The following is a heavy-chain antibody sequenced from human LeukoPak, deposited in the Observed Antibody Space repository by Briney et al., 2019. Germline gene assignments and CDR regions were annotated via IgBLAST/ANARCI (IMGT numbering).Heavy chain of an antibody. CDR3: CEGSSYLSPSPPYF. CDR2: IYYSGGT. D-gene: IGHD2-15*01. Sequence: SETLSLTCTVSGGSISSYYWSWIRQPPGKGLEWVGYIYYSGGTNYNPSPKSRVTTSVDKTKNQSSLPLTSFTAADTAGYYFCEGSSYLSPSPPYFWGQGTLVSVSS. CDR1: GGSISSYY. J-gene: IGHJ4*02. V-gene: IGHV4-59*01.